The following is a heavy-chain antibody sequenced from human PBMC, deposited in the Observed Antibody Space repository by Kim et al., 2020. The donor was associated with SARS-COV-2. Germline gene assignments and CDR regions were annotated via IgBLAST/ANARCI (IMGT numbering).Heavy chain of an antibody. Sequence: SVKVSCKASGGTFSSYAISWVRQAPGQGLEWMGRIIPILGIANYAQKFQGRVTITADKSTSTAYMELSSLRSEDTAVYYCARESGGYCSSTSCYTAWAFDIWGQGTMVTVSS. V-gene: IGHV1-69*04. CDR1: GGTFSSYA. CDR3: ARESGGYCSSTSCYTAWAFDI. CDR2: IIPILGIA. J-gene: IGHJ3*02. D-gene: IGHD2-2*02.